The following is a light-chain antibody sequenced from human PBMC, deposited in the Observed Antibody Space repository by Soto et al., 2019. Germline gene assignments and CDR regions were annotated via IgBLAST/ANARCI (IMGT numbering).Light chain of an antibody. CDR2: GAS. J-gene: IGKJ1*01. V-gene: IGKV3D-15*01. CDR3: QQYDTSPRT. CDR1: QSVSSN. Sequence: EIVMTQSPATLSVSPGERATLSCRASQSVSSNLAWYQQKPGQAPRLLIYGASTRATGIPARFSGSGSGTDFTLTISRLEPEDFAVYYCQQYDTSPRTFGQGTKVEI.